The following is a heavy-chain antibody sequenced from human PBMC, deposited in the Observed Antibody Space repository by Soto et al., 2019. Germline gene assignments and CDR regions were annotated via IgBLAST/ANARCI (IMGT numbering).Heavy chain of an antibody. CDR2: ISYGGSNK. CDR3: AKDNCISTSCYRLYNWFDP. D-gene: IGHD2-2*01. CDR1: GFTFSSYG. Sequence: QVQLVESGGGVVQPGRSLRLSCAASGFTFSSYGMHWVRQAPGKGLEWVAVISYGGSNKYYADSVKGRFTISRDNSKNALYLQMNNLRAKDTDVYYCAKDNCISTSCYRLYNWFDPWGQGTLVTVSS. J-gene: IGHJ5*02. V-gene: IGHV3-30*18.